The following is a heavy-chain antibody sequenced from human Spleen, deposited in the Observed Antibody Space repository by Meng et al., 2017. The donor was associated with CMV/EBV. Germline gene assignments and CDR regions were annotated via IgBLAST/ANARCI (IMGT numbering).Heavy chain of an antibody. J-gene: IGHJ4*02. CDR2: IKSKADGGAT. Sequence: LSLTCAASGFIFGNTWLSWVRQAPGKGLECVSRIKSKADGGATDYAAPVKGRFTISRDDSENTLYLQMNSLKSEDTAVYYCTTDALGSGWFYFDYWGQGTLVTVSS. CDR3: TTDALGSGWFYFDY. D-gene: IGHD6-19*01. V-gene: IGHV3-15*01. CDR1: GFIFGNTW.